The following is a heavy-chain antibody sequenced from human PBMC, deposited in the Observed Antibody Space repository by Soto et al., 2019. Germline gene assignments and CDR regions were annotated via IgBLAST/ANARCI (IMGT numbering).Heavy chain of an antibody. V-gene: IGHV4-59*01. CDR2: VYYSWST. CDR1: GGSISSYY. Sequence: QVQLQESGPGLVKPSETLSLTCTVSGGSISSYYWCWSRQPPGQGLEWIGYVYYSWSTNYNPSLKSRVATSVDTSKNQFSLKMRSVTAADTAVYYCATLTGYSSGWYYFDYWGQGTLVTVSS. CDR3: ATLTGYSSGWYYFDY. J-gene: IGHJ4*02. D-gene: IGHD6-19*01.